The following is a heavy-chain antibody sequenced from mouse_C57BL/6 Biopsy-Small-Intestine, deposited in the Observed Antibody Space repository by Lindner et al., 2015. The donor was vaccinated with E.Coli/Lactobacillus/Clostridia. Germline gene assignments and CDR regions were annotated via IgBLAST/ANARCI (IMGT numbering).Heavy chain of an antibody. D-gene: IGHD2-3*01. V-gene: IGHV1-85*01. CDR2: IDPSDGST. CDR1: GYTFTSYH. Sequence: SVKVSCKASGYTFTSYHVHWVRQAPGQGLEWMGIIDPSDGSTRYAQKFQGRLSMTRDTSTNTVYMEVNSLTSEDTALYYCARGLRDGSNYWGQGTLVTVSS. CDR3: ARGLRDGSNY. J-gene: IGHJ4*01.